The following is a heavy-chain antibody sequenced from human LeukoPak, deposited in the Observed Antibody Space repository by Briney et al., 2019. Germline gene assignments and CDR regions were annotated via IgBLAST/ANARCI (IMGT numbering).Heavy chain of an antibody. V-gene: IGHV4-59*01. Sequence: GSLRLSCAVSGFTFSSCAMYWVRQPPGKGLEWIGFIYYSGNTNYNPSLKSRVTISVDTSKNQFSLKLSSVTAADTAVYYCAITTGYSYGFCWFSPGGQGTLVTVSS. J-gene: IGHJ5*02. D-gene: IGHD5-18*01. CDR1: GFTFSSCA. CDR2: IYYSGNT. CDR3: AITTGYSYGFCWFSP.